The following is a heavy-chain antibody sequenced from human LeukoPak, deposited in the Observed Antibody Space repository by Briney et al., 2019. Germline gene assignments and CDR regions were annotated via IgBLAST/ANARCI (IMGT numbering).Heavy chain of an antibody. CDR3: ASWGRGATSHPNADY. Sequence: PGGSLRLSCAASGFTFSSYGMHWVRQAPGKGLEWVSSISSSSSYISYADSVKGRFTISRDNAKNSLYLQMNSLGAEDTAVYYCASWGRGATSHPNADYWGQGTLVTVSS. CDR1: GFTFSSYG. CDR2: ISSSSSYI. D-gene: IGHD3-16*01. J-gene: IGHJ4*02. V-gene: IGHV3-21*01.